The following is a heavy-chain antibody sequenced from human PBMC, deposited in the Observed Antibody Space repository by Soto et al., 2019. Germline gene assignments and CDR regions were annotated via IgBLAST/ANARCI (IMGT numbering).Heavy chain of an antibody. V-gene: IGHV3-23*01. CDR3: AKVDSYDFWSGYYI. CDR2: ISGSGGST. D-gene: IGHD3-3*01. J-gene: IGHJ4*02. CDR1: GFTFSSYA. Sequence: SGGSLRLSCAASGFTFSSYAMSWVRQAPGKGLEWVSAISGSGGSTYYADSVKGRFTISRDNSKNTLYLQMNSLRAEDTAVYYCAKVDSYDFWSGYYIWGQGTLVTVSS.